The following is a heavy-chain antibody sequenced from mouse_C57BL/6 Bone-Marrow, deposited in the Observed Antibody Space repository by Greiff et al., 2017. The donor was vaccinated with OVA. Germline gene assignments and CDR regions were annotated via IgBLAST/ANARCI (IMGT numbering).Heavy chain of an antibody. V-gene: IGHV1-15*01. CDR1: GYTFTDYE. D-gene: IGHD6-1*01. CDR2: IDPETGGT. J-gene: IGHJ3*01. Sequence: QVQLKESGAELVRPGASVTLSCKASGYTFTDYEMHWVKQTPVHGLEWIGAIDPETGGTAYNQKFKGKAILTADKSSSTAYMELRSLTSEDSAVYYCTRNLWGFAYWGQGTLVTVSA. CDR3: TRNLWGFAY.